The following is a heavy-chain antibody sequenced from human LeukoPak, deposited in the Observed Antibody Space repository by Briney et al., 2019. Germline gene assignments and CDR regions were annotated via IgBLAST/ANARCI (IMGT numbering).Heavy chain of an antibody. J-gene: IGHJ4*02. CDR3: ARDLRYWDY. V-gene: IGHV3-23*01. CDR1: GFTFSNSA. D-gene: IGHD2-8*02. Sequence: GGSLRLSCVASGFTFSNSAMTWVRQAPGKGLEWVSTISGNGGSTYYADSVKGRFTISRDNSKSTLYLQMNSLRAEDTAVYYCARDLRYWDYWGQGTLVTVSS. CDR2: ISGNGGST.